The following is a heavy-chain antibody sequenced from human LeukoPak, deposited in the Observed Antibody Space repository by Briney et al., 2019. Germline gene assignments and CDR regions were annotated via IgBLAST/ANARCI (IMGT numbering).Heavy chain of an antibody. D-gene: IGHD5-12*01. Sequence: PSETLSLTCTVSGGSISSSSYYWGWIRQPPGKGLEWIGSIYYSGSTYYNPSLKSRVTISVDTSKNQFSLKLSSVTAADTAVYYCARSLRTTVGYDDRCAFDIWGQGTMVTVSS. CDR3: ARSLRTTVGYDDRCAFDI. CDR1: GGSISSSSYY. V-gene: IGHV4-39*07. J-gene: IGHJ3*02. CDR2: IYYSGST.